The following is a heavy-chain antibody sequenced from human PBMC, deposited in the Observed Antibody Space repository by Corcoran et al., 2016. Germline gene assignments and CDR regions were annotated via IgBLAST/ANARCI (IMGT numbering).Heavy chain of an antibody. V-gene: IGHV1-69*01. CDR2: IIPIVGTA. J-gene: IGHJ4*01. D-gene: IGHD2-2*02. CDR3: AGEEVVDCSSTSCYTGGAVDY. Sequence: QVHRVPYGAKVKQPRSPVQVSSKAYGGTFRSYAISWGRKAPEQGIEWMGGIIPIVGTANYAQKLQSRVTITADESKSTAYMELSSLGSEDTAVDFFAGEEVVDCSSTSCYTGGAVDYWGHGSFFTVSS. CDR1: GGTFRSYA.